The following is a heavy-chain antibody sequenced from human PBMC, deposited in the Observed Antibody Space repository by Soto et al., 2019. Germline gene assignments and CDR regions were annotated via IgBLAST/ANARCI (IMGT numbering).Heavy chain of an antibody. CDR1: GFTFRSYA. CDR3: AKDLGGYDWGNYYGMDV. Sequence: GGSLRLSCAASGFTFRSYAMSWVRQAPGKGLEWVSAISGSGGSTYYADSVKGRFTISRDNSKNTLYLQMSSLRAEDTAVYYCAKDLGGYDWGNYYGMDVWGQGTTVTVSS. V-gene: IGHV3-23*01. D-gene: IGHD5-12*01. J-gene: IGHJ6*02. CDR2: ISGSGGST.